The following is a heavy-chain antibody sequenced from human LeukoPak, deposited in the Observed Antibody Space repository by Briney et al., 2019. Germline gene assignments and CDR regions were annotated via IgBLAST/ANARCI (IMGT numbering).Heavy chain of an antibody. CDR2: IYHSGST. D-gene: IGHD2-21*01. CDR1: GYSISSDYY. J-gene: IGHJ6*03. CDR3: ARGRIASGAYYYYMDV. V-gene: IGHV4-38-2*02. Sequence: SETLSLTCTVSGYSISSDYYWGWVRQPPGKGLEWIGSIYHSGSTYYNPSLKSRVTISVDTSKNQVSLKLSSVTAADTAVYYCARGRIASGAYYYYMDVWGKGTTVTVSS.